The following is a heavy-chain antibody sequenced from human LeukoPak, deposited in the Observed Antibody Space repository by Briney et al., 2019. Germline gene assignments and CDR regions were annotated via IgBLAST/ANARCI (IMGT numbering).Heavy chain of an antibody. Sequence: PSETLSLICTVSGGSISGHYWSWIRQPPGKGLEWIGYFYYSGSTHYNPSLKSRVTTSVDTSNNQFTLNLSSVTAADTALYYCARRGEGYSYGSFGLDVWGQGTTVTVYS. CDR3: ARRGEGYSYGSFGLDV. D-gene: IGHD5-18*01. CDR1: GGSISGHY. V-gene: IGHV4-59*08. CDR2: FYYSGST. J-gene: IGHJ6*02.